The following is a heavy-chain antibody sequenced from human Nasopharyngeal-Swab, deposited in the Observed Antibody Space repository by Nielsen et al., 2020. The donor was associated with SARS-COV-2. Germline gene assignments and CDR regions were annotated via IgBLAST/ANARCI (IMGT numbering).Heavy chain of an antibody. J-gene: IGHJ6*02. CDR3: ARTFYDFWSGYRYGMDV. D-gene: IGHD3-3*01. V-gene: IGHV1-8*01. CDR2: MNPNSGNT. CDR1: GYTFTSYD. Sequence: ASVKVSCKASGYTFTSYDINWVRQATGQGLEWMGWMNPNSGNTGYAQKFQGRVTMTRNTSISTAYMELGSLRSEDTAVYYCARTFYDFWSGYRYGMDVWGQGTTVTVSS.